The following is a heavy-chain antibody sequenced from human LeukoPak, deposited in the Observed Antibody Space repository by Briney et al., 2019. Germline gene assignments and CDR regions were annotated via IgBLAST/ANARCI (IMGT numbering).Heavy chain of an antibody. V-gene: IGHV3-23*01. J-gene: IGHJ4*02. CDR2: ITTSDGNT. Sequence: GGSLRLSCAASGFTFSSYTMSWVRQAPGKGLEWVPTITTSDGNTYYADSVKGRFTVSRDNSKNTLFLQMNSLRAEDTAVYYCAKDGGLWVSAHWGDSWGRGTLVTVSS. CDR3: AKDGGLWVSAHWGDS. CDR1: GFTFSSYT. D-gene: IGHD7-27*01.